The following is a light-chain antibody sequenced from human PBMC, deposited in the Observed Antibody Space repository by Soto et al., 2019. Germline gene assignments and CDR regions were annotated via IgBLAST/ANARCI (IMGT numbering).Light chain of an antibody. CDR1: NSDIGGYNY. J-gene: IGLJ2*01. CDR2: EVT. CDR3: SSYTTASSLLI. Sequence: QSALTQPASVSGSPGQSIIISCTGANSDIGGYNYVSWYQHPPGKAPKLIIYEVTNRPSGVSNRFSGSKSGNTASLTISGLQAEDEADYYCSSYTTASSLLIFGGGTKLTVL. V-gene: IGLV2-14*01.